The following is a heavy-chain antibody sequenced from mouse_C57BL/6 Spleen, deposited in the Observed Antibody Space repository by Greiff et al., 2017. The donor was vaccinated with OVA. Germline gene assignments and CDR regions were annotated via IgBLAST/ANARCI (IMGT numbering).Heavy chain of an antibody. D-gene: IGHD1-1*01. CDR2: IDPSDSYT. CDR3: ARRAYGSSLYWYFDV. V-gene: IGHV1-69*01. J-gene: IGHJ1*03. Sequence: VQLQQPGAELVMPGASVKLSCKASGYTFTSYWMHWVKQRPGQGLEWIGEIDPSDSYTNYNQKFKGKSTLTVDKSSSTAYMQLSSLPSEDSAVYYCARRAYGSSLYWYFDVWGTGTTVTVSS. CDR1: GYTFTSYW.